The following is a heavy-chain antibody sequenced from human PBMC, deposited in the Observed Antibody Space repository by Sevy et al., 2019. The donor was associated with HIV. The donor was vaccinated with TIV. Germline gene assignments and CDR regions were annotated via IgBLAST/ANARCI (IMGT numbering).Heavy chain of an antibody. CDR1: GFTFSSYS. J-gene: IGHJ4*02. V-gene: IGHV3-21*06. D-gene: IGHD1-26*01. CDR3: ATGPPDGSYDYFDY. Sequence: GGSLRLSCAASGFTFSSYSMNWVRQAPGKGLEWVSSISGSSNYLYYAESLKGRFIISRDNATTTLYLQMNSLRADDTAVYYCATGPPDGSYDYFDYWGQGTLVTVSS. CDR2: ISGSSNYL.